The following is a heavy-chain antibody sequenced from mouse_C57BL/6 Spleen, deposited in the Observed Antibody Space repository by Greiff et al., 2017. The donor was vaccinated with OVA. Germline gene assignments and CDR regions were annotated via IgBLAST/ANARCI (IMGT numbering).Heavy chain of an antibody. CDR2: IDPSDSET. Sequence: QVQLKQPGAELVRPGSSVKLSCKASGYTFTSYWMHWVKQRPIQGLEWIGNIDPSDSETHYNQKFKDKATLTVDKSSSTAYMQLSSLTSEDSAVYYCVPRLRRDDYWYFDVWGTGTTVTVSS. J-gene: IGHJ1*03. D-gene: IGHD2-4*01. CDR3: VPRLRRDDYWYFDV. V-gene: IGHV1-52*01. CDR1: GYTFTSYW.